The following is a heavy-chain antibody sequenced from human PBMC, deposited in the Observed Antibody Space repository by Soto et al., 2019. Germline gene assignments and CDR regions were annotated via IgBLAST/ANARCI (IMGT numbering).Heavy chain of an antibody. CDR1: GFTFSSYG. Sequence: GGSLRLSCAASGFTFSSYGMHWVRQAPGKGLEWVAVISYDGSNKYYADSVKGRFTVSRDKSKNTLYLQVNSLRAEDTAVYYCAKDKVPVVVTAPFDYWGQGTLVTVSS. CDR2: ISYDGSNK. J-gene: IGHJ4*02. V-gene: IGHV3-30*18. D-gene: IGHD2-21*02. CDR3: AKDKVPVVVTAPFDY.